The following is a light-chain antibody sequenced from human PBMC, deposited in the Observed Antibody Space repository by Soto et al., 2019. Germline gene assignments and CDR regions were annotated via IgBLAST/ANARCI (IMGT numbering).Light chain of an antibody. V-gene: IGLV2-14*01. CDR1: NSDINNYDY. J-gene: IGLJ7*01. CDR3: CSHTISGSGTPV. Sequence: QPVLTQPASVSGSPGQSITLSCTGANSDINNYDYVSWYRQYPGLAPQLIISEVTNRPSVISDRFSGSKSANTAYLTISGLQVEDEADYYCCSHTISGSGTPVFGGGTQLTVL. CDR2: EVT.